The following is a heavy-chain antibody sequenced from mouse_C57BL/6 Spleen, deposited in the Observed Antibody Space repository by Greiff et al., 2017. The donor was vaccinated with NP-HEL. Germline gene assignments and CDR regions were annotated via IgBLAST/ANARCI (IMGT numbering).Heavy chain of an antibody. V-gene: IGHV1-4*01. Sequence: VQLQQSGAELARPGASVKMSCKASGYTFTSYTMPWVKQRPGQGLEWIGYINPSSGYTKYNQKFKDKATLTADKSSSTAYMQLSSLTSEDSAVYYCARERSYGSSLYFDDWCQGTTLTVSS. D-gene: IGHD1-1*01. J-gene: IGHJ2*01. CDR1: GYTFTSYT. CDR3: ARERSYGSSLYFDD. CDR2: INPSSGYT.